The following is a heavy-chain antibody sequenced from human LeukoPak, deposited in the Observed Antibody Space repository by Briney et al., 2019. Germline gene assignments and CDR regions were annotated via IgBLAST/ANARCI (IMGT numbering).Heavy chain of an antibody. J-gene: IGHJ4*02. D-gene: IGHD3-10*01. CDR3: AKARGYGSGSYCLDY. Sequence: GGSLRLSCAASGFTFSSYGMHWVRRAPGKGLEWLSAISGSGGSTYYADSVKGRFTISRDNAKNSLYLQMNSLRAEDTALYYCAKARGYGSGSYCLDYWGQGTLVTVSS. CDR1: GFTFSSYG. V-gene: IGHV3-23*01. CDR2: ISGSGGST.